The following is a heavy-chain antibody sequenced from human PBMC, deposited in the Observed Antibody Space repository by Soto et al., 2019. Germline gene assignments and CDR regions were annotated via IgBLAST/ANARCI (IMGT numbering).Heavy chain of an antibody. V-gene: IGHV3-33*01. CDR3: ARDYGEYEVCDI. J-gene: IGHJ3*02. D-gene: IGHD4-17*01. CDR1: GFSFRSYG. Sequence: QVQLVESGGGVVQPGGSLTLSCVASGFSFRSYGMHWVRQAPGKGLEWLAVIWDDGRTTYYADSVKGRFTIYRDNPKNTLSLQMNSLRVEDTAMFFCARDYGEYEVCDIWGQGTEVSVSS. CDR2: IWDDGRTT.